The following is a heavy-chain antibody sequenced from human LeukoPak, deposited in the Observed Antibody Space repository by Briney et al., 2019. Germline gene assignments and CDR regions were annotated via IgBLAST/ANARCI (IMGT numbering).Heavy chain of an antibody. V-gene: IGHV3-7*01. CDR2: IKQDGSEK. J-gene: IGHJ6*02. D-gene: IGHD6-19*01. CDR3: ARVSQWLVDYGMDV. CDR1: GFTFSSYW. Sequence: GGSLRLSCAASGFTFSSYWMSWVRQAPGKGLEWVANIKQDGSEKYYVDSVKGRFTISRDNAKNSLYLQMNSLRAEDTAVYYCARVSQWLVDYGMDVWGQGTTVTVSS.